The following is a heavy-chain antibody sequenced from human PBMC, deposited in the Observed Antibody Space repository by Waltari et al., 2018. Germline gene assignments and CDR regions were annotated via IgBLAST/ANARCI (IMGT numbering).Heavy chain of an antibody. V-gene: IGHV3-53*01. J-gene: IGHJ4*02. CDR3: TSDHGLSWPLD. CDR1: GVIVSNNY. Sequence: EVHLVESGGGLVHPGDSVRLSCAASGVIVSNNYMGWVRQPPGKGLGWVSFIYRGGETYYADSVKGRFTISRDNSKNTLDLQMNNVRAEDTAVYYCTSDHGLSWPLDWGQGTMVTVSS. CDR2: IYRGGET. D-gene: IGHD6-13*01.